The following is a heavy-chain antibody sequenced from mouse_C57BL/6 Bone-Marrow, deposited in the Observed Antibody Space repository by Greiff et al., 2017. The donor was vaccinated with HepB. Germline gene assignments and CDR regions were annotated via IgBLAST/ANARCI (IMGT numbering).Heavy chain of an antibody. D-gene: IGHD1-1*01. CDR2: IDPSDSYT. CDR3: ARRGDYYGSSYGFAY. Sequence: QVQLQQSGAELVKPGASVKLSCKASGYTFASYWMQWVKQRPGQGLEWIGEIDPSDSYTNYNQKFKGKATLTVDTSSSTAYMQLSSLTSEDSAVYYCARRGDYYGSSYGFAYWGQGTLVTVSA. CDR1: GYTFASYW. J-gene: IGHJ3*01. V-gene: IGHV1-50*01.